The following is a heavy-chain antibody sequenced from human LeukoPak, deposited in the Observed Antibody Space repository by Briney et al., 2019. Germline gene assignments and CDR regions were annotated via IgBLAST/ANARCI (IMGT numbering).Heavy chain of an antibody. CDR2: IKSKTDGGTT. D-gene: IGHD3-16*01. CDR3: TTVISPNRQSRWGYFQH. V-gene: IGHV3-15*01. CDR1: GFTFSNAW. Sequence: PGGSLRLSCAASGFTFSNAWMSWARQAPGKGLEWVGRIKSKTDGGTTDYAAPVKGRFTISRDDSKNTLYLQMNSLKTEDTAVYYCTTVISPNRQSRWGYFQHWGQGTLVTVSS. J-gene: IGHJ1*01.